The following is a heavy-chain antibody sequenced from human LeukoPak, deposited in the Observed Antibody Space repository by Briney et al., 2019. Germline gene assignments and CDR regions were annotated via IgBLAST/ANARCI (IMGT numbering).Heavy chain of an antibody. CDR3: AREGSSGYYPS. CDR1: GFTLVSYL. J-gene: IGHJ4*02. V-gene: IGHV3-30-3*01. D-gene: IGHD3-22*01. CDR2: ISYDGSER. Sequence: SGGSLGLSCAASGFTLVSYLMNGVGKAPGRGLEGVAVISYDGSERHYADPVKGRFTISRDNSKNTLYLQMNSLRAEDTAVYYCAREGSSGYYPSWGQGILVTVSS.